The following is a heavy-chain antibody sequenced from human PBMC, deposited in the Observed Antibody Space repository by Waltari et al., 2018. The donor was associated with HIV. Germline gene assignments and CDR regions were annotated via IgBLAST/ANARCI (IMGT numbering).Heavy chain of an antibody. D-gene: IGHD7-27*01. J-gene: IGHJ4*02. Sequence: HLQLQESGPGLVKPSETLSLTCTVSGDSISSSSYYWGWMRQPPGKGLQWIGSMFYSGSTYYSPSLKSRVTISVDTSKNQLSLKLSSVTAADTAVYYCVSQASSDWGRFAYWGQGTQVTVSS. CDR1: GDSISSSSYY. CDR3: VSQASSDWGRFAY. CDR2: MFYSGST. V-gene: IGHV4-39*01.